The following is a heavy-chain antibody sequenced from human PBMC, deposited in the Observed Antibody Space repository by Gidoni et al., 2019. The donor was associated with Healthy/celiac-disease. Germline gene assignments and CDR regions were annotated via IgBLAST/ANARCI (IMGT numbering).Heavy chain of an antibody. D-gene: IGHD3-10*01. V-gene: IGHV1-18*01. CDR3: ARVYGSGSYYHSTDY. J-gene: IGHJ4*02. CDR2: ISAYNGNT. CDR1: GYTFTSYG. Sequence: QVQLVQSGAEVKKPGASVKASCKASGYTFTSYGISWVRQATGQGLEWMGWISAYNGNTNYAQKLQGRVTMTTDTSTSTAYMELRSLRSDDTAVYYCARVYGSGSYYHSTDYWGQGTLVTVSS.